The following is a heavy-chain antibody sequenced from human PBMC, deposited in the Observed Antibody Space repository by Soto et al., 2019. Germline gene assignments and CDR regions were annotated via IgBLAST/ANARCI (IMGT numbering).Heavy chain of an antibody. V-gene: IGHV3-30-3*01. CDR1: GFTFSSYA. J-gene: IGHJ4*02. CDR3: ARVPTVVTTAYYFDY. D-gene: IGHD4-17*01. CDR2: ISYDGSNK. Sequence: ESGGGVVQPGRSLRLSYAASGFTFSSYAMHWVRQAPGKGLEWVAVISYDGSNKYYADSVKGRFTISRDNSKNTLYLQMNSLRAEDTAVYYCARVPTVVTTAYYFDYWGQGTLVTVSS.